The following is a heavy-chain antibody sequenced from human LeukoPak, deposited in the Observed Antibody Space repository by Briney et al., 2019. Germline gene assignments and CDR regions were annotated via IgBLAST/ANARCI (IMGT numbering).Heavy chain of an antibody. CDR1: GGSSSTYY. V-gene: IGHV4-59*01. CDR2: MSYSGST. D-gene: IGHD3-3*01. J-gene: IGHJ6*03. CDR3: ARVIMSSVYYYYMDV. Sequence: PSETLSLTCSVSGGSSSTYYWRWLRQPPGKGLEWIGYMSYSGSTNYNPSLKSRVTISGDTFKNHFSLKLRSVTAADTAVYYCARVIMSSVYYYYMDVWGKGTTVTVSS.